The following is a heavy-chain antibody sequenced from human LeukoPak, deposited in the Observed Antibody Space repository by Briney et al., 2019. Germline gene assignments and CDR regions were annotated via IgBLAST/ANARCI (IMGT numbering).Heavy chain of an antibody. D-gene: IGHD2-8*01. CDR3: AREPNQGLDY. Sequence: GGSLRLSCAASGFTFSSYEMNWVRQAPGKGLEWVSYISSSGSTIYYADSVKGRFTISRDNARNSLYLQMNSLRAEDTAVYYCAREPNQGLDYWGQGTLVTVSS. CDR1: GFTFSSYE. V-gene: IGHV3-48*03. J-gene: IGHJ4*02. CDR2: ISSSGSTI.